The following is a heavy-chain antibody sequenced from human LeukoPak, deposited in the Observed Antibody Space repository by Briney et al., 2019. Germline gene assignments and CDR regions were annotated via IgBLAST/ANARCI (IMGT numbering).Heavy chain of an antibody. J-gene: IGHJ4*01. D-gene: IGHD2/OR15-2a*01. CDR1: GFTVSSNF. CDR2: IYDGGTT. Sequence: GGSLRLSCAASGFTVSSNFMSWVRQAPGKGLEWVSLIYDGGTTYYADSVKGRFTISRDGSKNTLYLQMNSLRAEDTAVYYCARDWTTTYPSYPHYFDYWGYGTLVTVSS. V-gene: IGHV3-66*01. CDR3: ARDWTTTYPSYPHYFDY.